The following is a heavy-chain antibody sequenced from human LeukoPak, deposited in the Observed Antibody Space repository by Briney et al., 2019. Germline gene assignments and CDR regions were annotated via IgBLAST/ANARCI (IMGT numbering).Heavy chain of an antibody. CDR3: ATIGLP. D-gene: IGHD1-26*01. J-gene: IGHJ5*02. CDR2: ISGTGGGT. Sequence: PGGSLRLSCAGSGFTFSHYAMHWVRPPPGKGLEYISGISGTGGGTSYVNSMKGRFTISRDNSKNTLYLQMGSLRSEDTVVYYCATIGLPWGQGTLVTVSS. CDR1: GFTFSHYA. V-gene: IGHV3-64*01.